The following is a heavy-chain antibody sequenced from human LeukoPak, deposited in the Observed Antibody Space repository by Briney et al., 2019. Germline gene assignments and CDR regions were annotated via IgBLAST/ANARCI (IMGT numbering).Heavy chain of an antibody. CDR2: IYYSGST. V-gene: IGHV4-39*01. Sequence: PSETLSLTCTVSGGSISSSSYYWGWIRQPPGKGLEWIGSIYYSGSTYYNPSLKSRVTISVDTSKNQFSLKLSSVTAADTAVYYCARHDKGSPAARLSSDAFDIWGQGTMVTVSS. CDR1: GGSISSSSYY. J-gene: IGHJ3*02. D-gene: IGHD6-6*01. CDR3: ARHDKGSPAARLSSDAFDI.